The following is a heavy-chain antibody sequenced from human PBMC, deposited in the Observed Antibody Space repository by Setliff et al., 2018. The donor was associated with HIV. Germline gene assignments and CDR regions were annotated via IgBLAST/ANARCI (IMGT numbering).Heavy chain of an antibody. Sequence: PGESLKISCKALDYTFSTYWIGWVRQTPGEGLEWMGVIYPDDSNIRYNPSFQSQVTISADKSIATAYLEIHNLKASDTATYYCARRDGRSMNAFQIWGPGTKVTVSS. V-gene: IGHV5-51*01. J-gene: IGHJ3*01. D-gene: IGHD6-13*01. CDR1: DYTFSTYW. CDR3: ARRDGRSMNAFQI. CDR2: IYPDDSNI.